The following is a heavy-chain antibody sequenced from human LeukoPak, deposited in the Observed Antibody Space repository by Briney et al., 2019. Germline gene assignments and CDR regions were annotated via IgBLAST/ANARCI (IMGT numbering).Heavy chain of an antibody. CDR3: ARDLLGGYSYGLPYYYYYMDV. D-gene: IGHD5-18*01. J-gene: IGHJ6*03. V-gene: IGHV1-46*01. Sequence: ASVKVSCKASGYTFTGYYMHWVRQAPGQGLEWMGIINPSGGSTSYAQKFQGRVTMTRDMSTSTVYMELSSLRSEDTAVYYCARDLLGGYSYGLPYYYYYMDVWGKGTTVTVSS. CDR2: INPSGGST. CDR1: GYTFTGYY.